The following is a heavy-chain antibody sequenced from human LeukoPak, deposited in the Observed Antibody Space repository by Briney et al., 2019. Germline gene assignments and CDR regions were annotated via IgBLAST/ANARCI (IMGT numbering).Heavy chain of an antibody. J-gene: IGHJ4*02. Sequence: GGSLRLSCAASGFXFSGYWMHWVRQAPGKGLVWVSRINSDGSSTSYADSVKGRFTISRDNAKNTLYLQMNSLRAEDTAVYYCARVYYTTIYGSCDYWGQGTLVTVSS. CDR1: GFXFSGYW. CDR3: ARVYYTTIYGSCDY. V-gene: IGHV3-74*01. D-gene: IGHD2-8*01. CDR2: INSDGSST.